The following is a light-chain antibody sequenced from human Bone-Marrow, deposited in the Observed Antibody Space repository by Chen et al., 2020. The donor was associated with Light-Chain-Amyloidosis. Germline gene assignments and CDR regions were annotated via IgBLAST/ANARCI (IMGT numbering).Light chain of an antibody. V-gene: IGLV1-47*01. CDR1: SSNIGSNY. J-gene: IGLJ3*02. CDR2: RNN. CDR3: AAWDDSLSGWV. Sequence: QSVLTQPPSASGTPGQRVTISCSGSSSNIGSNYVYWYQQLPGTAPKLLIYRNNQRPSGVPDRFSGSQSGTSASLAISGLRSEDEADYYCAAWDDSLSGWVFGGGTKLPVL.